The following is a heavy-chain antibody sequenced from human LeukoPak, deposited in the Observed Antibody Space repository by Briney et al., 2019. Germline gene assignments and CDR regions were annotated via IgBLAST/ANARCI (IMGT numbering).Heavy chain of an antibody. Sequence: GGSLRLSCAPPGFTPSTSSMKSGCQAPGKGLEWVSSIKSGSEHIYYADSVRGQFTISRDKATSSLYLQMNTPKIEHTSMYSYARYATSPGGVAVEIWGQGTMVTVSS. V-gene: IGHV3-21*06. CDR2: IKSGSEHI. D-gene: IGHD4-23*01. J-gene: IGHJ3*02. CDR1: GFTPSTSS. CDR3: ARYATSPGGVAVEI.